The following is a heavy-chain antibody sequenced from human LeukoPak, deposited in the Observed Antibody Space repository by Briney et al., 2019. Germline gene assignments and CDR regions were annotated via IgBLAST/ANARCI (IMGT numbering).Heavy chain of an antibody. V-gene: IGHV3-33*06. D-gene: IGHD4-17*01. CDR2: IWYDGSNK. CDR1: GFTFSSYG. CDR3: AKETRVAGRYSDY. J-gene: IGHJ4*02. Sequence: GGSLRLSCAASGFTFSSYGMHWVRQAPGKGLEWVALIWYDGSNKYYADSVKGRFTISRDNFNNTLYLQMNSLRVEDTAVYYCAKETRVAGRYSDYWGQGTLVAVSS.